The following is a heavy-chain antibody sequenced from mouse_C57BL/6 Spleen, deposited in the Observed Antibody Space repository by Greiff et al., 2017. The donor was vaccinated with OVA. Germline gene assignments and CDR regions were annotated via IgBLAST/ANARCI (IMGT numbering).Heavy chain of an antibody. J-gene: IGHJ4*01. CDR1: GFTFSDYY. CDR2: INYDGSST. Sequence: EVQRVESEGGLVQPGSSMKLSCTASGFTFSDYYMAWVRQVPEKGLEWVANINYDGSSTYYLDSLKSRFIISRDNAKNILYLQMSSLKSEDTATYYCAREGRITTVVRAMDYWGQGTSVTVSS. V-gene: IGHV5-16*01. CDR3: AREGRITTVVRAMDY. D-gene: IGHD1-1*01.